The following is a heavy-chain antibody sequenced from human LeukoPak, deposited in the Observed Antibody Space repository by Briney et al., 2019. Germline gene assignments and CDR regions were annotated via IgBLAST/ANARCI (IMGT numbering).Heavy chain of an antibody. CDR2: ISYSGGDT. CDR3: ARDASCYLWGAFDI. V-gene: IGHV3-23*01. CDR1: GFTFRSYA. Sequence: GGSLRLSCAASGFTFRSYAMTWVRQAPGKGLEWVSAISYSGGDTHYADSVKGRFTISRDNSKNTLYLQMNSLRAEDTAVYYCARDASCYLWGAFDIWGQGTMVTVSS. J-gene: IGHJ3*02. D-gene: IGHD3-16*01.